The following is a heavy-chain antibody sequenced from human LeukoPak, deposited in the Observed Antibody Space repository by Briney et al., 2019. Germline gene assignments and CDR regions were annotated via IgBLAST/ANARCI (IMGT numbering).Heavy chain of an antibody. CDR3: ARVGRQWLVDVYWFDP. CDR1: GGSISSYY. V-gene: IGHV4-59*01. D-gene: IGHD6-19*01. CDR2: IYYSGST. J-gene: IGHJ5*02. Sequence: MTSETLSLTCTVSGGSISSYYWSWIRQPPGKGLEWIGYIYYSGSTNYNPSLKSRVTISVDTSKNQFSLKLSSVTAADTAVYYCARVGRQWLVDVYWFDPWDQGTLVTVSS.